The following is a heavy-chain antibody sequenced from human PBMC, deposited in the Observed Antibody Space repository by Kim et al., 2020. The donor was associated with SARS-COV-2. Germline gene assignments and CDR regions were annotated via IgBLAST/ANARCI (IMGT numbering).Heavy chain of an antibody. J-gene: IGHJ4*02. CDR1: GFTFSSYG. Sequence: GGSLRLSCAASGFTFSSYGMHWVRQAPGKGLEWVAVIWYDGSNKYYADSVKGRFTISRDNSKNTLYLQMNSLRAEDTAVYYCASEGYYYGSGYTYYFDYWGQGTLFTVSS. CDR2: IWYDGSNK. D-gene: IGHD3-10*01. V-gene: IGHV3-33*01. CDR3: ASEGYYYGSGYTYYFDY.